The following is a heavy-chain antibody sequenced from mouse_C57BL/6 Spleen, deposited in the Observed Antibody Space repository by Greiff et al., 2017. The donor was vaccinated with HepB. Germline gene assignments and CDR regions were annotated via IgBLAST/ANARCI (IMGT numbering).Heavy chain of an antibody. D-gene: IGHD1-1*01. CDR3: ARGTTVDYFDY. CDR1: GYTFTSYW. CDR2: IHPNSGST. Sequence: VQLQQPGAELVKPGASVKLSCKASGYTFTSYWMHWVKQRPGQGLEWIGMIHPNSGSTNYNEKFKSKATLTVDTSSSTAYMQLSSLTSEDSAVYYCARGTTVDYFDYWGQGTTLTVSS. J-gene: IGHJ2*01. V-gene: IGHV1-64*01.